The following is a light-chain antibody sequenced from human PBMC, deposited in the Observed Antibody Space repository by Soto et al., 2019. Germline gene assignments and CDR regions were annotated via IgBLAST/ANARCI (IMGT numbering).Light chain of an antibody. J-gene: IGKJ4*01. CDR2: AAS. CDR3: QQSYKILT. Sequence: DIQVTQYPASLSASVGDRVTITCLASDNIGSNLNWYQHQTGTAPKLLIYAASSLQGGVPSRFSGSGYGTQFTLTISGLQTEDFATYYCQQSYKILTFGGGTKVDI. V-gene: IGKV1-39*01. CDR1: DNIGSN.